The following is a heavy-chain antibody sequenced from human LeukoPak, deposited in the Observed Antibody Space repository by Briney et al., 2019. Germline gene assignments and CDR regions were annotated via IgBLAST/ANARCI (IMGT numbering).Heavy chain of an antibody. J-gene: IGHJ5*02. CDR3: ARITSSGSHDH. D-gene: IGHD3-10*01. CDR1: GDSVSSDSAA. V-gene: IGHV6-1*01. Sequence: SQTLSLTCAISGDSVSSDSAAWNWIRLSPSRGLEWLGRTQYRSRWYNDYAVSVKSRIIINPDTSKNQFSLQLKSVTPDDTAVYYCARITSSGSHDHWGQGTLVTVCS. CDR2: TQYRSRWYN.